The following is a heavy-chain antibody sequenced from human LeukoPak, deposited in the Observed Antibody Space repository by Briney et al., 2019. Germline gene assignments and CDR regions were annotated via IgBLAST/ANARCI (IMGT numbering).Heavy chain of an antibody. CDR2: VDLQGGT. J-gene: IGHJ4*02. D-gene: IGHD3-16*02. CDR3: AREGGSYRPLDY. Sequence: SSGTLSLTCDVSGGSITQINYWTWVRQPPGKGLEWIGEVDLQGGTNYNPSLLRRVAISVDTSANHVSLQMTSVTAADTAVYYCAREGGSYRPLDYSGQGTLVTVSS. CDR1: GGSITQINY. V-gene: IGHV4-4*02.